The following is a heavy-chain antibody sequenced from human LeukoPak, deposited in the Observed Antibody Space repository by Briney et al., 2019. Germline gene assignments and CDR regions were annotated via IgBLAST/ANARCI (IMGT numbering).Heavy chain of an antibody. CDR2: IYQSGSGSS. CDR1: GGSIISSNYY. J-gene: IGHJ4*02. V-gene: IGHV4-39*01. D-gene: IGHD3-3*01. Sequence: SETLSLXCSVSGGSIISSNYYWGWSRQPPGKGPEWIGSIYQSGSGSSYYNPSLKSRVTIFGDTSKNQFFLRLSSVTAADTAVYYCASTLRFLPYRRFDYWGQGTLVTVPS. CDR3: ASTLRFLPYRRFDY.